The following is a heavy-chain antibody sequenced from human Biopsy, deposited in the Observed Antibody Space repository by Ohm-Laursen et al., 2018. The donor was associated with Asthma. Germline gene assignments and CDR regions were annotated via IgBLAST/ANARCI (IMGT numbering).Heavy chain of an antibody. CDR1: GFTVSRDH. Sequence: GESLKISCKASGFTVSRDHMFWVRQAPGKGLEWVSVIYSGGTSDTADSVRGRFTISRDFYKNTLYLQMDSLRAEDTAVYYCARGDSSGWSHYYFDYWGQGTLVTVSS. CDR2: IYSGGTS. D-gene: IGHD6-19*01. CDR3: ARGDSSGWSHYYFDY. V-gene: IGHV3-53*01. J-gene: IGHJ4*02.